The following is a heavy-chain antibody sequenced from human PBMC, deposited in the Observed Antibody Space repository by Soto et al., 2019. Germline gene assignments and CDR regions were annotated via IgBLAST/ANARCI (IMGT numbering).Heavy chain of an antibody. J-gene: IGHJ4*02. CDR2: ISGSGGST. Sequence: GGSLRLSCAASGFPFSSYAMSWVRQAPGKGLEWVSAISGSGGSTYYADSVKGRFTISRDSSKNTLYLQMNSLRAEDTAVYYCAKDRYCSSTSCYAGFDYWGQGTLVTVSS. CDR3: AKDRYCSSTSCYAGFDY. D-gene: IGHD2-2*01. CDR1: GFPFSSYA. V-gene: IGHV3-23*01.